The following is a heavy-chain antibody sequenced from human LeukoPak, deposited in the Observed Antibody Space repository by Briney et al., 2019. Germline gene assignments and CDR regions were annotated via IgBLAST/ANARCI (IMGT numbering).Heavy chain of an antibody. CDR2: INPNSGGT. J-gene: IGHJ4*02. D-gene: IGHD5-18*01. V-gene: IGHV1-2*02. Sequence: ASVKVSCKASRYTFTGYYMCWVRQAPGQGLEWMGWINPNSGGTKYAQKFHGRVTMTRDTSISTAYLELSSLRSEDPAIYYCARDLSQRYSYGTAYFDYWGQGTLVTVSS. CDR3: ARDLSQRYSYGTAYFDY. CDR1: RYTFTGYY.